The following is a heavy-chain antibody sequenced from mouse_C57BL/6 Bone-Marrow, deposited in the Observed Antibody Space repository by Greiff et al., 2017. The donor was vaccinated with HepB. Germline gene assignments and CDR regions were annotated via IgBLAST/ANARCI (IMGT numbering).Heavy chain of an antibody. V-gene: IGHV1-53*01. D-gene: IGHD1-1*01. CDR1: GYTFTSYW. Sequence: QVQLQQPGTELVKPGASVKLSCKASGYTFTSYWIHWVKQRPGQGLEWIGNINPRNGGTDYSEKFKRRATLTVDTSSSTAYMQLSSLTSEDSAVYYCARDYGSSGGALDYWGQGTSVTVSS. J-gene: IGHJ4*01. CDR3: ARDYGSSGGALDY. CDR2: INPRNGGT.